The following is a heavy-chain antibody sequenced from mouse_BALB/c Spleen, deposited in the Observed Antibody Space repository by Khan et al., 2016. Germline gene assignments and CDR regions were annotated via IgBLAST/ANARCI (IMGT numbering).Heavy chain of an antibody. Sequence: EVQLQESGPGLVKPSQSLSLTCTVTGYSITSDYAWNWIRQFPGNKLEWMGYIRYSGRTTYNPSLKSRISITRDTSKNQFFLQLYSVTTEDPATYCFTRSPTASRYFDVWGAVTTVTVSS. CDR2: IRYSGRT. CDR3: TRSPTASRYFDV. J-gene: IGHJ1*01. D-gene: IGHD2-10*01. CDR1: GYSITSDYA. V-gene: IGHV3-2*02.